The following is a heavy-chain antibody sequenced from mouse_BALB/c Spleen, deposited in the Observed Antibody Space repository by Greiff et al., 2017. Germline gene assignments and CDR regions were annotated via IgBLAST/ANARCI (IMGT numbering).Heavy chain of an antibody. V-gene: IGHV2-9*02. CDR2: IWAGGST. CDR1: GFSLTSYG. J-gene: IGHJ4*01. D-gene: IGHD3-1*01. CDR3: ARDSSGCYYYAMDY. Sequence: VKLMESGPGLVAPSQSLSITCTVSGFSLTSYGVHWVRQPPGKGLEWLGVIWAGGSTNYNSALMSRLSISKDNSKSQVFLKMNSLQTDDTAMYYCARDSSGCYYYAMDYWGQGTSVTVSS.